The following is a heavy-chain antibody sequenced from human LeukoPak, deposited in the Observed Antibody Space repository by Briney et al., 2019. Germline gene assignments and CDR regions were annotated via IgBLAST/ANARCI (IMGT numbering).Heavy chain of an antibody. Sequence: SETLSLTCTVSGGSISTYYWSWIRQPPGKGLEWIGYIYYSGSTNYNPSLKSRVTISVDTSKNQFSLKLSSVTAADTAVYYCARTNYYYYMDVWGKGTTVTVSS. CDR1: GGSISTYY. V-gene: IGHV4-59*01. CDR2: IYYSGST. J-gene: IGHJ6*03. CDR3: ARTNYYYYMDV.